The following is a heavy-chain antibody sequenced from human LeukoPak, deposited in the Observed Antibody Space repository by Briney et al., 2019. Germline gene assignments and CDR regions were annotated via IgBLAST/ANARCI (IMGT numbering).Heavy chain of an antibody. CDR2: IIPIFGTA. J-gene: IGHJ4*02. V-gene: IGHV1-69*13. Sequence: ASVKISCKASGGTFSSYAISWVRQAPGQGLEWMGGIIPIFGTANYAQKFQGRVTITADESTSTAYMELSSLRSEDTAVYYCARLEITTVTTSDYWGQGTLVTVSS. CDR1: GGTFSSYA. CDR3: ARLEITTVTTSDY. D-gene: IGHD4-17*01.